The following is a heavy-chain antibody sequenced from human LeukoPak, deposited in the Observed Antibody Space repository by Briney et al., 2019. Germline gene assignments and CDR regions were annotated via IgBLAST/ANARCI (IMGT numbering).Heavy chain of an antibody. D-gene: IGHD3-3*01. CDR3: ARHDYDFWSGSENYYFDY. CDR2: IYYSGST. J-gene: IGHJ4*02. CDR1: GGSISSSSYY. V-gene: IGHV4-39*07. Sequence: SETLSLTCTVSGGSISSSSYYWGWIRQPPGKGLEWIGSIYYSGSTNYNPSLKSRVTISVDTSKNQFSLKLSSVTAADTAVYYCARHDYDFWSGSENYYFDYWGQGTLVTVSS.